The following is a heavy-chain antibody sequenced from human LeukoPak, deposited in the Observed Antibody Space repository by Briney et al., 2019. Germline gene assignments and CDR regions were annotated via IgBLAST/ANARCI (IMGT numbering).Heavy chain of an antibody. Sequence: ASVTVSCKASGGTFSSYAISWVRQAPGQGLEWMGGIIPIFGTANYAQKFQGRVTITTDESTSTAYMELSSLRSEDTAVYYCATKEPIGAAVYYYYYMDVWGKGTTVTVSS. CDR3: ATKEPIGAAVYYYYYMDV. J-gene: IGHJ6*03. D-gene: IGHD6-13*01. V-gene: IGHV1-69*05. CDR2: IIPIFGTA. CDR1: GGTFSSYA.